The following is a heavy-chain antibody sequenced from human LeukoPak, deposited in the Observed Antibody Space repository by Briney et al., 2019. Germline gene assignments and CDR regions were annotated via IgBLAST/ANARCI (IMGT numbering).Heavy chain of an antibody. Sequence: ASVKVSCKASGYTFTNYGISWVRQAPGQGPEWMGWISGYNDNTNYAQKLQGRVSMATDTSTSTAYMELRSLRYDDTAVYYCARGSGSFDAFDIWGQGTMVTVSS. D-gene: IGHD1-26*01. CDR1: GYTFTNYG. V-gene: IGHV1-18*01. J-gene: IGHJ3*02. CDR3: ARGSGSFDAFDI. CDR2: ISGYNDNT.